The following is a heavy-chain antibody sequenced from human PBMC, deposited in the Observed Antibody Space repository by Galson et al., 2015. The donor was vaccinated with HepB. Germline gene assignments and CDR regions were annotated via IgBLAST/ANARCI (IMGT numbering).Heavy chain of an antibody. D-gene: IGHD4-17*01. Sequence: SVKVSCKVSGYTLTELSMHWVRQAPGKGLEWMGGFDPEDGETIYAQKFQGRVTMTEDTSTDTAYMELSSLRSEDTAVYYCATDRAYGDCVASSGNWYFDLWGRGTLVTVSS. CDR2: FDPEDGET. J-gene: IGHJ2*01. CDR3: ATDRAYGDCVASSGNWYFDL. CDR1: GYTLTELS. V-gene: IGHV1-24*01.